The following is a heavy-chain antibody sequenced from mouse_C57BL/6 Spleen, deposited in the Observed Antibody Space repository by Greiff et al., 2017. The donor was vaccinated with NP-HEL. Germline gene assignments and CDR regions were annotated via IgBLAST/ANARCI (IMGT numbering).Heavy chain of an antibody. CDR2: INPGSGGT. J-gene: IGHJ4*01. Sequence: VQLQQSGAELVRPGTSVKVSCKASGYAFTNYLIEWVKQRPGQGLEWIGVINPGSGGTNYNEKFKGKATLTADKSSSTAYMQLSSLTSEDSAVYFCARSPYYSNYMDCWGQGTSVTVSS. D-gene: IGHD2-5*01. V-gene: IGHV1-54*01. CDR1: GYAFTNYL. CDR3: ARSPYYSNYMDC.